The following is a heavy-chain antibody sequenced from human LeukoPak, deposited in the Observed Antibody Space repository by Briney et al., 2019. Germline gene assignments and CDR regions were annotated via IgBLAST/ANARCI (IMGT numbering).Heavy chain of an antibody. J-gene: IGHJ6*03. D-gene: IGHD7-27*01. CDR1: GYSISSGYY. V-gene: IGHV4-38-2*02. CDR2: IYHSGST. CDR3: ARLGYYYYYMDV. Sequence: HSETLSLTCTVSGYSISSGYYWGWIRQPPGKGLEWIGSIYHSGSTYYNPSLKSRVTISVDTSKNQFSLKLSSVTAADTAVYYCARLGYYYYYMDVWGKGTTVTVSS.